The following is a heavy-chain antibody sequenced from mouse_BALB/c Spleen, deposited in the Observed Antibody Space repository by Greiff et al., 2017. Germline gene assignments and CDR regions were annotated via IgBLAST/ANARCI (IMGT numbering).Heavy chain of an antibody. D-gene: IGHD2-3*01. CDR3: ARVYDPWYFDV. CDR2: ISSGGSYT. Sequence: EVMLVESGGGLVKPGGSLKLSCAASGFTFSSYAMSWVRQSPEKRLEWVAEISSGGSYTYYPDTVTGRSTISRDNAKNTLYLEMSSLRSEDTAMYYCARVYDPWYFDVWGAGTTVTVSS. CDR1: GFTFSSYA. J-gene: IGHJ1*01. V-gene: IGHV5-9-4*01.